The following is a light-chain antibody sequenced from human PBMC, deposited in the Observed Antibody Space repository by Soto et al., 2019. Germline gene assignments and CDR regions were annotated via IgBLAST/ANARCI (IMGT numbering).Light chain of an antibody. CDR2: WAS. V-gene: IGKV4-1*01. Sequence: LVLTPSPYSLAVSMGARATINCKSSQSLFYSYNNYNYLAWYQQKPGQPPKVLIYWASTRASGVPDRFSGSGSGTEFTLTISSLQAEDVAVYYCQEYLNSRPAFGQVTKVDIK. CDR1: QSLFYSYNNYNY. CDR3: QEYLNSRPA. J-gene: IGKJ1*01.